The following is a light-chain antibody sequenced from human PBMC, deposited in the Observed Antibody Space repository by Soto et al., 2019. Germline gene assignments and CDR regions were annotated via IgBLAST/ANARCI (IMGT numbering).Light chain of an antibody. CDR2: GAS. V-gene: IGKV3-20*01. CDR1: QSVSSSY. Sequence: EMGLTQSPGTLSLSPGESATLSCRASQSVSSSYLAWYQQKPGQAPRLLIYGASSSATGIPDRFSGSGSGKDFPLTISRREPEDFAVYYCQQYASSPWTFGQGTKVEIK. J-gene: IGKJ1*01. CDR3: QQYASSPWT.